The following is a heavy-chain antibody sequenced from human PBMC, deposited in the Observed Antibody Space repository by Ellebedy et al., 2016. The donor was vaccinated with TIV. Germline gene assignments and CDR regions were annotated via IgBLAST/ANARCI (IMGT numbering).Heavy chain of an antibody. CDR3: ARDGNQLDY. D-gene: IGHD1-1*01. Sequence: PGGSLRLSCAASGFTFSIYGMHWVRQAPGKGLEWVGIIWHDGSHSYYAASVKGRFTISRDNAKNLLYLQMNRLRDEDTAVYSCARDGNQLDYWGQGTLVIVSS. V-gene: IGHV3-33*01. CDR1: GFTFSIYG. J-gene: IGHJ4*02. CDR2: IWHDGSHS.